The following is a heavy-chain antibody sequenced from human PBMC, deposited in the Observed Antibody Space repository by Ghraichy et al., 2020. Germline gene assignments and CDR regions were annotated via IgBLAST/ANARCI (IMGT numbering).Heavy chain of an antibody. J-gene: IGHJ3*02. CDR1: GYTFTSYG. Sequence: ASVKVSCKASGYTFTSYGISWVRQAPGQGLEWMGWISAYNGNTNYAQKLQGRVTMTTDTSTSTAYMELRSLRSDDTAVYYCARILWFGEWPQGDAFDIWGQGTMVTVSS. CDR2: ISAYNGNT. V-gene: IGHV1-18*01. CDR3: ARILWFGEWPQGDAFDI. D-gene: IGHD3-10*01.